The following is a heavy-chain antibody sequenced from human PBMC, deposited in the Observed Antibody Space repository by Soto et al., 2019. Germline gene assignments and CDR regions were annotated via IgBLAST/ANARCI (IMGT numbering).Heavy chain of an antibody. Sequence: LRLSCAASGFTFSTYSMTWVRRAPGKGLEWVSYIGIGSSTKYYADSVKGRFTISRDNAKNSLYLQMNSLRAEDTAVYYCARDQLYYNDISGRPLNAFDVWGQGTMVTVSS. V-gene: IGHV3-48*01. CDR1: GFTFSTYS. CDR2: IGIGSSTK. CDR3: ARDQLYYNDISGRPLNAFDV. D-gene: IGHD3-22*01. J-gene: IGHJ3*01.